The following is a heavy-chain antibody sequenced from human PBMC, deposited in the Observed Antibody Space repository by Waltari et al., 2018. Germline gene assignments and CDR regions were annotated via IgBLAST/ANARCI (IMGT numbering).Heavy chain of an antibody. V-gene: IGHV3-30-3*01. J-gene: IGHJ4*02. CDR2: ISYDGSNK. CDR1: GCTFSRFA. Sequence: QVQLVESGGGVVQPGRSLRLSCAASGCTFSRFAMHWVRPAPGKGLEWVAVISYDGSNKYYADSVKGRFTISRDNSKNTLYLQMNSLRAEDTAVYYCAASYSSGWYYFDYWGQGTLVTVSS. CDR3: AASYSSGWYYFDY. D-gene: IGHD6-19*01.